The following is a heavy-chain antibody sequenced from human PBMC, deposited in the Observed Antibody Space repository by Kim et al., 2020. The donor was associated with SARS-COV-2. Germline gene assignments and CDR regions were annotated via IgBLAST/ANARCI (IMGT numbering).Heavy chain of an antibody. D-gene: IGHD6-13*01. CDR2: INPNSGGT. CDR1: GYTFTGYY. V-gene: IGHV1-2*02. CDR3: ARVRIAAGKDGMDV. Sequence: ASVKVSCKASGYTFTGYYMHWVRQAPGQGLEWMGWINPNSGGTNYAQKFQGRVTMTRDTSISTAYMELSRLRSDDTAVYYCARVRIAAGKDGMDVWGQGTTVTVSS. J-gene: IGHJ6*02.